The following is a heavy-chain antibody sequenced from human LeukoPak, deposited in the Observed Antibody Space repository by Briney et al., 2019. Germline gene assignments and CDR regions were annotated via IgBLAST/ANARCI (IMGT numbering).Heavy chain of an antibody. J-gene: IGHJ4*02. Sequence: GGSLRLSCAASGFTFSSYWMSWVRQAPGKGLEWVANIKQDGSEKYYVDSVKGRFTISRDNAKNSLYLQMNSLRAEDTAVYYCARTREYYDYVWGSTPVLLDYWGQGTLVTVSS. D-gene: IGHD3-16*01. CDR3: ARTREYYDYVWGSTPVLLDY. CDR2: IKQDGSEK. V-gene: IGHV3-7*01. CDR1: GFTFSSYW.